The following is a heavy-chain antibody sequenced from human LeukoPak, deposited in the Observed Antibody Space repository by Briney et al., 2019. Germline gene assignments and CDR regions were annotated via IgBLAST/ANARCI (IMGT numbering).Heavy chain of an antibody. D-gene: IGHD3-22*01. CDR1: GFTFSSYT. Sequence: GGSLRLSCAASGFTFSSYTMNWVRQAPGKGLEWVSSISSSSSYIYYADSVKGRFTISRDNAKNSLYLQMNSLRAEDTAVYYCARVDSSGYYLVGACDIWGQGTMVTVSS. V-gene: IGHV3-21*01. J-gene: IGHJ3*02. CDR3: ARVDSSGYYLVGACDI. CDR2: ISSSSSYI.